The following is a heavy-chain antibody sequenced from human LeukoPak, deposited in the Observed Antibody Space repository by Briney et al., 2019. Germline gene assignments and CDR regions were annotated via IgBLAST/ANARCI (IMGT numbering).Heavy chain of an antibody. CDR2: VHYSGST. Sequence: SETLSLTCTVSGGYISGFYWSWIRQPPEKGLEWIGYVHYSGSTNYNPSLKSRVIISVDSSKNQFSLKLSSVTAADTAVYYCAREGRWDPPVLHGMDVWGQGTTVTVSS. J-gene: IGHJ6*02. CDR1: GGYISGFY. V-gene: IGHV4-59*01. CDR3: AREGRWDPPVLHGMDV. D-gene: IGHD1-26*01.